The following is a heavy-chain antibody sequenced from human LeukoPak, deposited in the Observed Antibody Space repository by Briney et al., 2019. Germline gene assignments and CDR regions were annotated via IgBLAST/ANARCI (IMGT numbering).Heavy chain of an antibody. V-gene: IGHV3-23*01. D-gene: IGHD3-10*01. Sequence: GSLRLSCAASGFTFSSFAMNWVRQAPGKGLEWVSAISGSGGSTYYADSVKGRFTISRDNSKNTLYLQMNSLRAEDTAVYYCAKDQDEVAYGSGSSGYWGQGTLVTVSS. CDR2: ISGSGGST. CDR1: GFTFSSFA. CDR3: AKDQDEVAYGSGSSGY. J-gene: IGHJ4*02.